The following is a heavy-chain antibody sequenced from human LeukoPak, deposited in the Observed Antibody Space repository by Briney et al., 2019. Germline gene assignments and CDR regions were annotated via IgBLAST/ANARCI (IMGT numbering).Heavy chain of an antibody. CDR2: IFHSGST. D-gene: IGHD3-3*01. CDR3: AREITIFGVVMIGERYFDS. Sequence: SETLSLTCAVSGYPITSGHYWGWIRQPPGKGLEWIGSIFHSGSTDYNPSLKSRVTMSVDTSKNQFSLTLSSVTATDTAVYYCAREITIFGVVMIGERYFDSWGQGTLVTVSS. V-gene: IGHV4-38-2*02. J-gene: IGHJ4*02. CDR1: GYPITSGHY.